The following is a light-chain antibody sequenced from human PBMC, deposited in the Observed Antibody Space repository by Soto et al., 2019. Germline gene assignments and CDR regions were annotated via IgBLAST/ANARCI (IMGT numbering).Light chain of an antibody. Sequence: QSVLTQPPSASGSPGQSVTISCTGTKNDIGVYDFVSWYQHHPGKAPRLIIYEVVQRPSGVPDRFSGSKSGNTASLNVSGLQDADEADYFCKSYDGSNTYVFGSGTTVNV. V-gene: IGLV2-8*01. CDR3: KSYDGSNTYV. J-gene: IGLJ1*01. CDR2: EVV. CDR1: KNDIGVYDF.